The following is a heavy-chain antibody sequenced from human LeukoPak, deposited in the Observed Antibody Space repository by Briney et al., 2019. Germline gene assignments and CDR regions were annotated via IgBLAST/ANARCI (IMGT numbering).Heavy chain of an antibody. CDR3: ARARFEGSCSGGSCYSGPDY. J-gene: IGHJ4*02. CDR2: IIPILGIA. Sequence: GSSVNVSSKASGGTFSSYTISWVRQAPGQGLEWMGRIIPILGIANYAQKFQGRVTITADKSTSTAYMELSSLRSEDTAVYYCARARFEGSCSGGSCYSGPDYWGQGTLVTVSS. V-gene: IGHV1-69*02. CDR1: GGTFSSYT. D-gene: IGHD2-15*01.